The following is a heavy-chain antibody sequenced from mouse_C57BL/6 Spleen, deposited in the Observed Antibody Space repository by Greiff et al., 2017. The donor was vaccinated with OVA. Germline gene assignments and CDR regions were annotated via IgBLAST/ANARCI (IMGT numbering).Heavy chain of an antibody. V-gene: IGHV1-78*01. J-gene: IGHJ1*03. CDR3: ARSRGSSYRYFDV. Sequence: VKLLESDAELVKPGASVKISCKVSGYTFTDHTIHWMKQRPEQGLEWIGYIYPRDGSTKYNEKFKGKATLTADKSSSTAYMQLNSLTSEDSAVYFCARSRGSSYRYFDVWGTGTTVTVSS. CDR2: IYPRDGST. CDR1: GYTFTDHT. D-gene: IGHD1-1*01.